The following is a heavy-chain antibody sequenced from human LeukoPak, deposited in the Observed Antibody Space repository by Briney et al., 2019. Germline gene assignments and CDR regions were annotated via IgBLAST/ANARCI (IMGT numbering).Heavy chain of an antibody. CDR2: INNVASHI. CDR1: GFSISSSA. Sequence: PGGSLRLSCAASGFSISSSAMNWVRQAPGKGLEWVSSINNVASHIYYAGSVRGRFTISRDNAKNSVHLQMNSLRAEDTAVYYCTRDATYYLRYGYFDYWGQGTLVTVSS. D-gene: IGHD2/OR15-2a*01. V-gene: IGHV3-21*01. CDR3: TRDATYYLRYGYFDY. J-gene: IGHJ4*02.